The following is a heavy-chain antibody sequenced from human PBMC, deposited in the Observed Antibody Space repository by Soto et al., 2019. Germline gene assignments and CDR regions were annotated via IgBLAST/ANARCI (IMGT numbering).Heavy chain of an antibody. CDR3: TRDSSGDYGWFDS. D-gene: IGHD2-21*02. V-gene: IGHV4-31*03. CDR1: GGSITSGYYY. Sequence: SETLSLTCTGSGGSITSGYYYWSWIRQRPGKGLQWIGYIYFIGSTYYHPSLKSRVTISLDTSKNKFSLNLRSVTAADTAVYYCTRDSSGDYGWFDSWGQRTVVTVSS. CDR2: IYFIGST. J-gene: IGHJ5*01.